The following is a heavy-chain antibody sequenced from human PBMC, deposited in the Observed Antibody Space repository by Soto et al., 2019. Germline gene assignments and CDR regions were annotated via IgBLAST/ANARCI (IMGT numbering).Heavy chain of an antibody. CDR2: VSGSGDST. Sequence: EVQLLVSGGGLAQPGGSLRLFCAASGFTFSKYAMTWVRQAPGKGLECVSGVSGSGDSTHYADSGKGRFTISRDNSKNTLYLQMNSLRAEDTAVYYCTKMGAAGGDYPDYWGQGTLVTVSS. J-gene: IGHJ4*02. V-gene: IGHV3-23*01. CDR1: GFTFSKYA. CDR3: TKMGAAGGDYPDY. D-gene: IGHD3-16*01.